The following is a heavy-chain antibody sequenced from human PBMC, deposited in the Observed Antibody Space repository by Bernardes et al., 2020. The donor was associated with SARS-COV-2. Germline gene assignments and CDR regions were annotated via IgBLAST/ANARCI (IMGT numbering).Heavy chain of an antibody. CDR1: GFSLSTSGVG. CDR2: IYWNDDK. Sequence: SGPTLVKPTQTLTLTCTFSGFSLSTSGVGVGWIRQPPGKALEWLALIYWNDDKRYSPSLKSRLTITKDTSKNQVVLTMTNMDPVDTATYYCARGERGGYDSHGVGCYFDYWGQGTLVTVSS. J-gene: IGHJ4*02. D-gene: IGHD5-12*01. CDR3: ARGERGGYDSHGVGCYFDY. V-gene: IGHV2-5*01.